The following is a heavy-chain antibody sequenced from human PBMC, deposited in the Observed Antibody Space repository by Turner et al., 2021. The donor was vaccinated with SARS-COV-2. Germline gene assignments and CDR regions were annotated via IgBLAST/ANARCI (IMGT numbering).Heavy chain of an antibody. CDR2: IYSGGST. Sequence: EVQLVESGGGLVQPGGSLRLSCAASGFTVSSNYMNWVRQAPGKGLEGVSVIYSGGSTYYADSVKGRFTISRDNSKNTLYLQMNSLRAEDTALYYCARDLGGTSSLGGYFDYWGQGTLVTVSS. D-gene: IGHD2-2*01. J-gene: IGHJ4*02. CDR3: ARDLGGTSSLGGYFDY. CDR1: GFTVSSNY. V-gene: IGHV3-66*02.